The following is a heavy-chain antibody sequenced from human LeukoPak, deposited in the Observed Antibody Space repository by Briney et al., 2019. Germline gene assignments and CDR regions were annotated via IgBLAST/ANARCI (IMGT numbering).Heavy chain of an antibody. J-gene: IGHJ3*02. CDR2: IYHSGST. D-gene: IGHD3-10*01. V-gene: IGHV4-38-2*02. CDR1: GYSISSGYY. CDR3: ARDSRITLGDAFDI. Sequence: ASETLSLTCTVSGYSISSGYYWGWIRQPPGKGLEWIGSIYHSGSTYYNPSLKSRVTISIDTSKNQFSLKLSSVTAADTAVYYCARDSRITLGDAFDIWGQGTMVTVSS.